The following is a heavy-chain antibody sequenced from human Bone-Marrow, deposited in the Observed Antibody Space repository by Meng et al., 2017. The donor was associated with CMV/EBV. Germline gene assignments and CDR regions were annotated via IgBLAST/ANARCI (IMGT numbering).Heavy chain of an antibody. V-gene: IGHV4-34*01. J-gene: IGHJ3*02. CDR3: ARYEYDSSANDAFDI. CDR2: INHSGST. D-gene: IGHD3-22*01. CDR1: GGSFNAYY. Sequence: SETLSLTCTVYGGSFNAYYYNWFRQAPGKGLEWIGEINHSGSTNYNPSLKSRVTISVDKSKNQFSLRLTSVTAADTAVYYCARYEYDSSANDAFDIWGQGTMVTVSS.